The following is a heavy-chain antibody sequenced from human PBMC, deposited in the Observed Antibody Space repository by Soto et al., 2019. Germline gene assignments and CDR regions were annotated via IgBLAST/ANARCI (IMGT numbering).Heavy chain of an antibody. D-gene: IGHD3-22*01. J-gene: IGHJ4*02. Sequence: QVQLVASGGGVVQPGRSLRLSCATSGFSFSSSGLHWVRQAPGKGLEWVAVLWSDEVTQDYADYVKGRFTISRENSKNTLYLQMTWLRAADTAVYYCASYDGGGHYYYWGQGTLVTVSS. CDR1: GFSFSSSG. CDR3: ASYDGGGHYYY. CDR2: LWSDEVTQ. V-gene: IGHV3-33*03.